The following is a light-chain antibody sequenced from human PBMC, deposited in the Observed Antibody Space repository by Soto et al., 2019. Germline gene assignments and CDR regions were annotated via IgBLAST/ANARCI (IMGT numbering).Light chain of an antibody. Sequence: ETVLTQSPGTLSLSPGERATLSCRASQSVNNDYLAWYQQRPGLAPRLLIFGASGRATGIPDRFSGSGSGTDFTLTISRLEPEDFAIYYCQQYGTSPLTLGVGTKVEIK. V-gene: IGKV3-20*01. CDR1: QSVNNDY. CDR2: GAS. J-gene: IGKJ4*01. CDR3: QQYGTSPLT.